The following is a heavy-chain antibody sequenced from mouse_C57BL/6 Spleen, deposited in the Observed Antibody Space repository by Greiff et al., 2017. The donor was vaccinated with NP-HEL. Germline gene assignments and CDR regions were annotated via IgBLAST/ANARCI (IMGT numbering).Heavy chain of an antibody. CDR3: TRLEPLYAMDY. CDR2: IDPETGGT. Sequence: VQLQQSGAELVRPGASVTLSCKASGYTFTDYEMHWVKQTPVHGLEWIGAIDPETGGTAYNQKFKGKAILTADKSSSTAYMELRSLTSEDSAVYYCTRLEPLYAMDYWGQGTSVTVSS. J-gene: IGHJ4*01. CDR1: GYTFTDYE. V-gene: IGHV1-15*01.